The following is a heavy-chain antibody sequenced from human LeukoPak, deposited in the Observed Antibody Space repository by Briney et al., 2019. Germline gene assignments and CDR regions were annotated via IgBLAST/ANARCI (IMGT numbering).Heavy chain of an antibody. CDR2: IYSGGST. CDR3: ASAKSDCSSTCCPFDY. V-gene: IGHV3-66*02. Sequence: GWSLRLSCAASGFTVSSNYMSWVRQAPGKGLEWVAVIYSGGSTYYADSVKGRFTISRDNSKNTLYLQMNSLSAEDTAVYYCASAKSDCSSTCCPFDYWGQGTLVTVSS. J-gene: IGHJ4*02. CDR1: GFTVSSNY. D-gene: IGHD2-2*01.